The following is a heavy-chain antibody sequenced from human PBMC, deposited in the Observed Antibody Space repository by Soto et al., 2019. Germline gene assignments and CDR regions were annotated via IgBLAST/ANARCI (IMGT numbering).Heavy chain of an antibody. CDR1: GYTYTGYY. V-gene: IGHV1-2*04. J-gene: IGHJ3*02. Sequence: ASVTVSCKASGYTYTGYYMHWVRQAPGQGLEWMGWINPNSGGTNYAQKFQGWVTMTRDTSISTAYMELSRLRSDDTAVYYCARAPPRTTSAFDIWGQGTMVTVSS. D-gene: IGHD1-1*01. CDR2: INPNSGGT. CDR3: ARAPPRTTSAFDI.